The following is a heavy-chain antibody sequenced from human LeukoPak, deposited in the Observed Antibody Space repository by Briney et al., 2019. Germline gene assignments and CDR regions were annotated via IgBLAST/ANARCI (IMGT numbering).Heavy chain of an antibody. CDR3: TTLRDGLRGYSGYDYFRLDY. D-gene: IGHD5-12*01. CDR2: IKSKTDGGTT. V-gene: IGHV3-15*01. CDR1: GLTFTNAW. J-gene: IGHJ4*02. Sequence: GGSLRLSCAASGLTFTNAWMTWVRQAPGKGLEWVGRIKSKTDGGTTDYAAPVKGRFTISRDDSKNTLYLQMNSLKTEDTAVYYCTTLRDGLRGYSGYDYFRLDYWGQGTLVTVSS.